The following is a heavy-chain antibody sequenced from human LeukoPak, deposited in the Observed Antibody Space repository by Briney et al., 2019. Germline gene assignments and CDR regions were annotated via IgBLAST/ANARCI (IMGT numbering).Heavy chain of an antibody. CDR2: IYHSGNT. Sequence: SETLSLTCAVYGGSFSGYYWGWIRQPPGKGLEWIGNIYHSGNTYYKPSLKSRVTISVDTSKNQFSLKLSSVTAADTAVYYCARGPYGSSISNWFDPWGQGLLVTVSS. CDR3: ARGPYGSSISNWFDP. CDR1: GGSFSGYY. D-gene: IGHD3-10*01. J-gene: IGHJ5*02. V-gene: IGHV4-34*01.